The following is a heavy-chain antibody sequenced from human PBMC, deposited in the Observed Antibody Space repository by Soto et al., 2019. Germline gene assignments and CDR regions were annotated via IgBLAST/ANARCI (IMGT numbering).Heavy chain of an antibody. CDR1: GFTFSSYA. CDR2: ISGSGGST. Sequence: GGSLRLSCAASGFTFSSYAMSWVRQAPGKGLEWVSSISGSGGSTYYADSVKGRFTISRDNSKNTLYLQMNSLRAEDTAVYYCAKESWPPSGYDSSGSLRGFDYWGQGTLVTVSS. V-gene: IGHV3-23*01. J-gene: IGHJ4*02. CDR3: AKESWPPSGYDSSGSLRGFDY. D-gene: IGHD3-22*01.